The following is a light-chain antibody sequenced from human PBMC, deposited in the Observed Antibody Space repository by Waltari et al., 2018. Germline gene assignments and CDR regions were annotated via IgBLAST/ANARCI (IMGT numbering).Light chain of an antibody. J-gene: IGKJ1*01. CDR3: QQSYSHTRT. CDR2: AAS. V-gene: IGKV1-39*01. Sequence: DIQLTQSPPSLSASAGDRVTITCRASQSISSYLNWYQQKPGIAPKLLIYAASSLQSGVPSSFSGSGSGRDFTLIISSLQPEDFATDSCQQSYSHTRTFGQGTKVEIK. CDR1: QSISSY.